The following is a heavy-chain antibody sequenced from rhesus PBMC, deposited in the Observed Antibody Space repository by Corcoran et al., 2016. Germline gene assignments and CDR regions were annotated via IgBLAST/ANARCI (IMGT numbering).Heavy chain of an antibody. Sequence: QLQLQESGPGLVKPSETLSVTCAVSGGSISSSYWSWIRQAPGKGLEWIGYIYGNSASTNYNPSLKNRFTISKATSKNQFSLKLSSVTAADTAVYYCARDGRITGTTTFDYWGQGVLVTVSS. V-gene: IGHV4-169*02. J-gene: IGHJ4*01. D-gene: IGHD1-26*01. CDR1: GGSISSSY. CDR3: ARDGRITGTTTFDY. CDR2: IYGNSAST.